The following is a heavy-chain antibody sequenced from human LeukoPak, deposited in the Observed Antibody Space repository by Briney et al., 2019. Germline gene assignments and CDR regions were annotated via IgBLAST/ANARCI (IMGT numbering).Heavy chain of an antibody. Sequence: SVKVSCKASGYTFTSYGISWVRQAPGQGLEWMGGIIPIFGAANYAQKFQGRVTITADESTSTAYMELSSLRSEDTAVYYCARSSGGYSGYDYVPGYYYYGMDVWGQGTTVTVSS. V-gene: IGHV1-69*13. CDR3: ARSSGGYSGYDYVPGYYYYGMDV. CDR1: GYTFTSYG. CDR2: IIPIFGAA. J-gene: IGHJ6*02. D-gene: IGHD5-12*01.